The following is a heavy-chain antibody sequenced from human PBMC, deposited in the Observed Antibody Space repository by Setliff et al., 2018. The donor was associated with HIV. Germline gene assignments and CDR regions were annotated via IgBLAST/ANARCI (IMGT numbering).Heavy chain of an antibody. V-gene: IGHV1-3*01. CDR1: GYTFTNHL. CDR2: INADNGNT. J-gene: IGHJ4*02. D-gene: IGHD3-3*01. CDR3: ARKGVGDNFLRGYGSDY. Sequence: WASVKVSCTASGYTFTNHLLYWVRQAPGQRLEWMGWINADNGNTRYSQKFQGRVTMTRNTSISTAYMELSSLRSEDTAVYYCARKGVGDNFLRGYGSDYWGQGTLVTVSS.